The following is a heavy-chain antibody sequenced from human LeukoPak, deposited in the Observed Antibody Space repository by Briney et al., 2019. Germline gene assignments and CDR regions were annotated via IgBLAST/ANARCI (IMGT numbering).Heavy chain of an antibody. D-gene: IGHD3-16*01. CDR2: ISGSGGST. CDR3: AREPRGSRNFDY. V-gene: IGHV3-23*01. CDR1: GFTFSSYA. J-gene: IGHJ4*02. Sequence: PGGSLRLSCAASGFTFSSYAMSWVRQAPGKGLEWVSAISGSGGSTYYADSVKGRFTISRDNSKNTLYLQMNSLRVEDTAVYYCAREPRGSRNFDYWGQGTLVTVSS.